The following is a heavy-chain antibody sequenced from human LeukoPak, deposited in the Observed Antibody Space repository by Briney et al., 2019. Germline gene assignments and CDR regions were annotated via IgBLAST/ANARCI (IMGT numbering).Heavy chain of an antibody. CDR3: ANLVGAPVLDGMDV. CDR2: ISGSGGST. D-gene: IGHD1-26*01. Sequence: AGSLRLSCAASGFTFTTYGMNWVRQAPGKGLEWVSAISGSGGSTYYADSVKGRFTISRDNSKNTLYLQMNSLRAEDTAVYYCANLVGAPVLDGMDVWGQGTTVTVSS. J-gene: IGHJ6*02. V-gene: IGHV3-23*01. CDR1: GFTFTTYG.